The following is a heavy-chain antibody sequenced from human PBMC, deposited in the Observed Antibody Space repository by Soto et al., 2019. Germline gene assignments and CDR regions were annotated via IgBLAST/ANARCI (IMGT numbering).Heavy chain of an antibody. J-gene: IGHJ6*02. Sequence: SETLSLTCTVSGGSISSSSYYWGWIRQPPGKGLEWIGSIYYSGSTYYNPSLKSRVTISVDTSKNQFSLKLSSVTAADTAVYYCARMAIFAVAIPSYYYGMDVWGQGTTVTVSS. D-gene: IGHD3-3*01. CDR1: GGSISSSSYY. CDR2: IYYSGST. V-gene: IGHV4-39*01. CDR3: ARMAIFAVAIPSYYYGMDV.